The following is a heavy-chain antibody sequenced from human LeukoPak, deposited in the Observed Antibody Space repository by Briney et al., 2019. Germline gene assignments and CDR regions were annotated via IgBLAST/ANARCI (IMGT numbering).Heavy chain of an antibody. J-gene: IGHJ4*02. V-gene: IGHV3-30*02. CDR2: IRYDGSNK. CDR3: AKDQGDTIFGVVTFFDY. CDR1: GFTFSSYV. Sequence: GGSLRLSCAASGFTFSSYVMHWVRQAPGKGLEWVAFIRYDGSNKCYADSVKGRFTISRDNSKNTLYLQMNSLRAEDTAVYYCAKDQGDTIFGVVTFFDYWGQGTLVTVSS. D-gene: IGHD3-3*01.